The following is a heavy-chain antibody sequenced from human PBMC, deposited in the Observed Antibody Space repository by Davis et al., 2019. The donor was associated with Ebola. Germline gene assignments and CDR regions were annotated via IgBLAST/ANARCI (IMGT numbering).Heavy chain of an antibody. CDR3: ARRGSGTRFDP. D-gene: IGHD3-10*01. V-gene: IGHV7-4-1*02. J-gene: IGHJ5*02. CDR2: INTNTGNP. CDR1: GYTFTSYA. Sequence: ASVKVSCKASGYTFTSYAMNWVRQAPGQGLEWMGWINTNTGNPTYAQDFTGRFVFSLDTSVSTAYLQISSLKPEDTAVYYCARRGSGTRFDPWGQGTLVIVSS.